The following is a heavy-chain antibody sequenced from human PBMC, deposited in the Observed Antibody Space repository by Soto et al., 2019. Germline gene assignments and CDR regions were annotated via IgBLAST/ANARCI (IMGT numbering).Heavy chain of an antibody. CDR2: IYTSNSET. Sequence: GESLKISCKGSGYAFINFWIGWARQMPGKGLEWMGIIYTSNSETRYSPSFQGQVTMSVDKSTATAYLQWSSLKASDTAVYYCARPGGSGTFYKFDFWGQGTPVTVSS. CDR3: ARPGGSGTFYKFDF. CDR1: GYAFINFW. J-gene: IGHJ5*01. V-gene: IGHV5-51*01. D-gene: IGHD3-10*01.